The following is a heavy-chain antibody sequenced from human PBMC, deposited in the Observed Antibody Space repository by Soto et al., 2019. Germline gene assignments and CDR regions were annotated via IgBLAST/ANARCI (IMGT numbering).Heavy chain of an antibody. CDR2: IYSSGST. CDR3: ARLQGGRQFDGSLPTQNWFDS. Sequence: PSETLSLTCTVSGGSVSSDTHYWSWIRQPPGKRLEWIGFIYSSGSTNYNPSLKSRVTMSVDTSKNQFSLKLRSVIVADTAVYYCARLQGGRQFDGSLPTQNWFDSWGQGTLVTVSS. J-gene: IGHJ5*01. V-gene: IGHV4-61*01. CDR1: GGSVSSDTHY. D-gene: IGHD3-9*01.